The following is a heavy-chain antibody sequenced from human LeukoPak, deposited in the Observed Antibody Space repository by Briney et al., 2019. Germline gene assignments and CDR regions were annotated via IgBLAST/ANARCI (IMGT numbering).Heavy chain of an antibody. J-gene: IGHJ6*03. CDR2: IYYSGST. V-gene: IGHV4-39*07. CDR3: ARVVPAAIFMDV. D-gene: IGHD2-2*01. Sequence: SETLSLTCTVSGGSISSSSYYWGWIRQPPGKGLEWIGSIYYSGSTYYNPSLKSRVTISVDTSKNQFSLKLSSVTAADTAVYYCARVVPAAIFMDVWGKGTTVTVSS. CDR1: GGSISSSSYY.